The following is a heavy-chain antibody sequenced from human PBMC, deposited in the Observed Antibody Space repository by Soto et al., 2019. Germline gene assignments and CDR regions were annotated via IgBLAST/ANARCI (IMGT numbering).Heavy chain of an antibody. CDR2: VWYDGGSK. Sequence: RGALRLSCEGAGFTLSKFGMNWVRQAPGKGLERVARVWYDGGSKYYVDSVKGRFTISRDNSKETVYLQMNSLRAEDTGVYYCAREIHSIYDGMDVWGHGTTATVSS. D-gene: IGHD3-3*02. J-gene: IGHJ6*02. V-gene: IGHV3-33*07. CDR1: GFTLSKFG. CDR3: AREIHSIYDGMDV.